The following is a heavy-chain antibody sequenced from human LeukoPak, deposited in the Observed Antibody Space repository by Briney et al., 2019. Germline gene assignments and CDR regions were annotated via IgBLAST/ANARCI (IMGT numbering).Heavy chain of an antibody. Sequence: GRSLTLDRGASEFTFDDYAMHWVGRATGKRLEWVSGISWNSGSIGYADSVKGRFTISRDNAKNSLYLQMNSLRAEDMALYYCAKDLYGGNSYYFDYWGQGTLVTVSS. V-gene: IGHV3-9*03. CDR1: EFTFDDYA. CDR2: ISWNSGSI. CDR3: AKDLYGGNSYYFDY. J-gene: IGHJ4*02. D-gene: IGHD4-23*01.